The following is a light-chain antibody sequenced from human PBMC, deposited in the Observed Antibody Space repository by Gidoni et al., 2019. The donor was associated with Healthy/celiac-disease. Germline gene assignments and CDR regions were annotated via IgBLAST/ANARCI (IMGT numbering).Light chain of an antibody. CDR1: SSDVGGYNY. J-gene: IGLJ3*02. CDR3: SSYTSSSTPQWV. Sequence: QSALTQPVSVSGSPGQSITISCTGTSSDVGGYNYVSWYQQHPGKAPKLMIYDVSNRPSGVSNRFSGSKSGNTAALTISGLQAEDEAEYYCSSYTSSSTPQWVFGGGTKLTVL. V-gene: IGLV2-14*03. CDR2: DVS.